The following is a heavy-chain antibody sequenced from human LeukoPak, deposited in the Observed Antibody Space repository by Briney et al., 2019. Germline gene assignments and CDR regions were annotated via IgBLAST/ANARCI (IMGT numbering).Heavy chain of an antibody. CDR1: GYSFTSYW. Sequence: GESLKISCKGSGYSFTSYWIGWVRQMPGKGLEWMGIIYSGDSDTTYSPSFQGQVTISAVGSISTAYLQWSSLKASDTAMYYCARSTGYTSSWRTRGPNYFDYWGQGTLVTVSS. V-gene: IGHV5-51*01. D-gene: IGHD6-13*01. CDR3: ARSTGYTSSWRTRGPNYFDY. J-gene: IGHJ4*02. CDR2: IYSGDSDT.